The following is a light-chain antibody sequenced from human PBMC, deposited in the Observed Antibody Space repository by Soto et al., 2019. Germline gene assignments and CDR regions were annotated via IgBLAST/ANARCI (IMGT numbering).Light chain of an antibody. Sequence: HSVLTQPASVSGSPGQSITISCTGTSSDVGGYIYVSWYQQHPGKAPKLMIYEVSNRPSGVSNRFSGSKSGNTASLTISGLQAEDEADYYCSSYSRSSFYVFGTGTKLTVL. CDR2: EVS. CDR1: SSDVGGYIY. V-gene: IGLV2-14*01. J-gene: IGLJ1*01. CDR3: SSYSRSSFYV.